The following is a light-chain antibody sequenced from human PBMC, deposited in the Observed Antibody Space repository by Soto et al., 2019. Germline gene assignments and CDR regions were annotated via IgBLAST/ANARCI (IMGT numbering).Light chain of an antibody. CDR2: DAS. CDR1: QGISNF. V-gene: IGKV1-33*01. J-gene: IGKJ5*01. Sequence: DLEMTQSPSSLSASVGDRVTITCQASQGISNFLNCYQQKPGKAPKLLIYDASKLETGVPSRFSGTGSGTDFTFTISRLQPEDIATYYCQQYDKFGQGTRLEI. CDR3: QQYDK.